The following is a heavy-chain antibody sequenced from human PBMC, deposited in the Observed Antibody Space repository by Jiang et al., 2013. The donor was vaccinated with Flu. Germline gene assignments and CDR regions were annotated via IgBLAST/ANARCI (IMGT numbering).Heavy chain of an antibody. Sequence: GSGLVKPSETLSLTCTVSGDSISSTSYYWGWIRQPPGKGLEWIGNVYYSGNTYYNPSLKSRVTISVDTSKNQFFLKLTSVTATDTAVYYCARSSYSSGWF. J-gene: IGHJ5*01. CDR2: VYYSGNT. CDR1: GDSISSTSYY. CDR3: ARSSYSSGWF. V-gene: IGHV4-39*01. D-gene: IGHD6-19*01.